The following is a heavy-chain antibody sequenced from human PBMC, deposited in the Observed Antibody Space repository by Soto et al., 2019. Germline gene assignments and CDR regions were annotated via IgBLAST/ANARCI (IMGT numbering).Heavy chain of an antibody. CDR1: GFTFSKFD. D-gene: IGHD2-2*01. J-gene: IGHJ6*02. V-gene: IGHV3-30*18. Sequence: QVQLVESGGGVVQPGGSLRLSCEASGFTFSKFDIHWVRQAPGKGLEWVAVVSYDGSFKYYADSVKGRFTISRDNSKNTLYLQMNSLRPEDTALYYCAKDSDQLLFDYYYYGMDVWGQGTTVTVSS. CDR2: VSYDGSFK. CDR3: AKDSDQLLFDYYYYGMDV.